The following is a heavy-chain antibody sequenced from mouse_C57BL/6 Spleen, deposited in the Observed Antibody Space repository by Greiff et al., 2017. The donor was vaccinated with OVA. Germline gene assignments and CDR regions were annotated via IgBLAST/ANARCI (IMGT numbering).Heavy chain of an antibody. V-gene: IGHV1-53*01. J-gene: IGHJ4*01. Sequence: QVQLQQPGTELVKPGASVKLSCKASGYTFTSYWMHWVKQRPGQGLEWIGNINPSNGGTKYNEKFKSKATLTVDKSSSTAYMQLSSLTSEDSAVYYCAIQIYYGNYEDAMDYWGQGTSVTVSS. CDR2: INPSNGGT. CDR1: GYTFTSYW. D-gene: IGHD2-1*01. CDR3: AIQIYYGNYEDAMDY.